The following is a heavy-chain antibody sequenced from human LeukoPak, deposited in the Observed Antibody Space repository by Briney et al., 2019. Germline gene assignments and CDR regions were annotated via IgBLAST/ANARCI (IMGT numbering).Heavy chain of an antibody. CDR1: GFTFSSYA. CDR2: SGSGGST. D-gene: IGHD3-3*01. V-gene: IGHV3-23*01. J-gene: IGHJ4*02. Sequence: GGSLRLSCAASGFTFSSYAMSWVRQAPGKGLEWVSGSGSGGSTYYADSVKGRFTISRDNSKNTLYLQMNSLRAEDTAVYYCAKDFWSGYYPNYWGQGTLVTVSS. CDR3: AKDFWSGYYPNY.